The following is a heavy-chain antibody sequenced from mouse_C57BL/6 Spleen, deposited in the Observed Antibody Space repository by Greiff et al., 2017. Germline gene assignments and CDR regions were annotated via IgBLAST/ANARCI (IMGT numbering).Heavy chain of an antibody. V-gene: IGHV10-1*01. CDR1: GFSFNTYA. CDR2: IRSKSNNYAT. Sequence: DVMLVESGGGLVQPKGSLKLSCAASGFSFNTYAMNWVRQAPGKGLEWVARIRSKSNNYATYYADSVKDRFTISRDDSESMLDLQMNNLKTEDTAMYYCVRHTSGYGDYYAMDYWGQGTSVTVSS. CDR3: VRHTSGYGDYYAMDY. J-gene: IGHJ4*01. D-gene: IGHD2-2*01.